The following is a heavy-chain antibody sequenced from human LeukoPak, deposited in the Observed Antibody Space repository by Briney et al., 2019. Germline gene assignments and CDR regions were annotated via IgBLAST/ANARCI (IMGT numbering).Heavy chain of an antibody. CDR2: INWNGGST. V-gene: IGHV3-20*04. Sequence: GGFLRLSCAASGFTFDDYGMSWVRQAPGKGLEWVSGINWNGGSTGYADSVKGRFTISRDNAKNSLYLQMNSLRAEDTALYYCARVDRGYSYAPEGYWGQGTLVTVSS. CDR1: GFTFDDYG. D-gene: IGHD5-18*01. CDR3: ARVDRGYSYAPEGY. J-gene: IGHJ4*02.